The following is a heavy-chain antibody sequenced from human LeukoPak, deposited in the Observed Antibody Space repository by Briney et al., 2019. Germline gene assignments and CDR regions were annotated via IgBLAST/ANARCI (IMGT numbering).Heavy chain of an antibody. CDR2: ISAYNGNT. V-gene: IGHV1-18*01. CDR3: ARVGRYDILTDYYYYMDV. J-gene: IGHJ6*03. Sequence: ASVKVSCKASGYTFTSYGISWVRQAPGQGLEWMGWISAYNGNTNYAQQLQGRVTMTTDTSTSTAYMELRSLRSDDTAVYYCARVGRYDILTDYYYYMDVWGKGTTVTISS. CDR1: GYTFTSYG. D-gene: IGHD3-9*01.